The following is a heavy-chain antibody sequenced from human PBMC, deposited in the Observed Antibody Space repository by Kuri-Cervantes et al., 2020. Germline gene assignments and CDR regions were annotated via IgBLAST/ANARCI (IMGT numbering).Heavy chain of an antibody. Sequence: ASVKVSCKASGYTFTSYGISWARQAPGQGLEWMGRIIPILGIANYAQKFQGRVTMTRNTSISTAYMELSSLRSEDTAVYYCARGRPLGIAVAGSYYYGMDVWGQGTMVTVSS. CDR3: ARGRPLGIAVAGSYYYGMDV. CDR1: GYTFTSYG. J-gene: IGHJ6*01. D-gene: IGHD6-19*01. CDR2: IIPILGIA. V-gene: IGHV1-8*02.